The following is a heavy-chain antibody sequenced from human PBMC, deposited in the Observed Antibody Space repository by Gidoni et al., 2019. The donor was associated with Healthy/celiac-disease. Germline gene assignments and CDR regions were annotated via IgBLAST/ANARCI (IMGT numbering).Heavy chain of an antibody. Sequence: QVQLVQSGAEVKQPGASVKVSCKASGYTFTSYDLTWVRPATGKGLEWMGWMNPNSGNTGYAQKFQGRVTMTRNTSISTAYMELGSLRSEDTAVYYCARRNYDFWSGYSENYYYMDVWGKGTTVTVSS. CDR1: GYTFTSYD. CDR2: MNPNSGNT. CDR3: ARRNYDFWSGYSENYYYMDV. V-gene: IGHV1-8*01. D-gene: IGHD3-3*01. J-gene: IGHJ6*03.